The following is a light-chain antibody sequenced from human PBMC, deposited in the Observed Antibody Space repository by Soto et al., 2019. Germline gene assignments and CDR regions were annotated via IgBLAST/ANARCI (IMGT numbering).Light chain of an antibody. J-gene: IGKJ1*01. CDR1: QRISSTF. V-gene: IGKV3-20*01. CDR3: KQCGCSPT. CDR2: GAS. Sequence: EIVLTQSPGTLSLSPGERASLSCRASQRISSTFLAWYQQKPGQAPRLLIYGASSRATGIPDRFSGSGSGTDFTLTISRLEAEDFAMYYCKQCGCSPTFGQGTKVEVE.